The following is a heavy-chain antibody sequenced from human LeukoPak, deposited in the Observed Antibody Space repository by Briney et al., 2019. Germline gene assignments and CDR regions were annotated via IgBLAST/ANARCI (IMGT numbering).Heavy chain of an antibody. Sequence: SETLCLTCTVSGVSISRYYWSWIRQPPGKGLEWIGYIYYSGSTNYNPSLKSRVTISVDTSKNQFSLKLSSVTAADTAVYYCARGASVPLAFDPWGQGTLVTVSS. V-gene: IGHV4-59*01. D-gene: IGHD3-10*01. CDR1: GVSISRYY. J-gene: IGHJ5*02. CDR3: ARGASVPLAFDP. CDR2: IYYSGST.